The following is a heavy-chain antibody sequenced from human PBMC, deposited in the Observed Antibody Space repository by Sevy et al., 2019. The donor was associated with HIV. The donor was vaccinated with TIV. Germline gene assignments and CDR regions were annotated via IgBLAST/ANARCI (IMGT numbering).Heavy chain of an antibody. CDR3: STTRDYYDSSGYPFDY. CDR1: GYTLTELS. V-gene: IGHV1-24*01. D-gene: IGHD3-22*01. Sequence: ASVKVSCKVSGYTLTELSMHWVRQAPGKGLEWMATVDPEDGETIYAQKFQGRVTMTEDTSTDTAYMELSSLRSEDTAVYYCSTTRDYYDSSGYPFDYWVQGTLVTVSS. J-gene: IGHJ4*02. CDR2: VDPEDGET.